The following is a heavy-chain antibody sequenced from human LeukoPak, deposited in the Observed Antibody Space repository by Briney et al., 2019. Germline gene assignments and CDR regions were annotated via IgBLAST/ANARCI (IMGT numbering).Heavy chain of an antibody. CDR1: GFTFSSYG. Sequence: PGGSLRLSCAASGFTFSSYGMHWVRQAPGKGLEWVAFIRYDGSNKYYADSVKGRFTISRDNSKNTLYLQMNSLRAEDTAVYYCAKDQCSGGSCYNFDYWGQGTLVTVSS. CDR3: AKDQCSGGSCYNFDY. D-gene: IGHD2-15*01. CDR2: IRYDGSNK. V-gene: IGHV3-30*02. J-gene: IGHJ4*02.